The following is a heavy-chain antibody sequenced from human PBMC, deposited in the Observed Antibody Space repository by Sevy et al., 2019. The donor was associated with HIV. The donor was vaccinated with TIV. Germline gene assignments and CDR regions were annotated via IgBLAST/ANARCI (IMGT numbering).Heavy chain of an antibody. Sequence: GGSLRPSCTASGFTFTTYAMSWVRQAPGKGLEWVSSISSSGGTTYYADSVKGRFTISRDNSKNTLYLQMNSLRAEDTAIYYCAKGDEATADCIDYVPNGFDIWGPGTKVTVSS. J-gene: IGHJ3*02. CDR2: ISSSGGTT. CDR3: AKGDEATADCIDYVPNGFDI. CDR1: GFTFTTYA. D-gene: IGHD4-17*01. V-gene: IGHV3-23*01.